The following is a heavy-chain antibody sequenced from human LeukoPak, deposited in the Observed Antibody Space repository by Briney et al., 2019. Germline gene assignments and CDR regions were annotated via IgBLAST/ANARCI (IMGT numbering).Heavy chain of an antibody. CDR2: IYYSGST. CDR1: GGSISSSSYE. V-gene: IGHV4-39*01. Sequence: SETLSLTCTVSGGSISSSSYEWGWIRQPPGKGLEWIGSIYYSGSTYYNPSLKSRVTISVDTSKNQFSLKLSSVTAADTAVYYCARASGYYYYYMDVWGKGTTVTVSS. CDR3: ARASGYYYYYMDV. J-gene: IGHJ6*03.